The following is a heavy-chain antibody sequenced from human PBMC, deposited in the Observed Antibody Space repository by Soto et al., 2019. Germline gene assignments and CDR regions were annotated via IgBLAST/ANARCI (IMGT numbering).Heavy chain of an antibody. Sequence: PSETLSLTCTVSGGSISSYYWSWIRQPPGKGLEWIGYIYYSGSTNYNPSLKSRVTISVDTSKNQFSLKLSSVTAADTAVYYCGRNWAYYDILTGYYSSYPNWFDPWGQGTLVTVSS. V-gene: IGHV4-59*08. CDR2: IYYSGST. CDR3: GRNWAYYDILTGYYSSYPNWFDP. CDR1: GGSISSYY. D-gene: IGHD3-9*01. J-gene: IGHJ5*02.